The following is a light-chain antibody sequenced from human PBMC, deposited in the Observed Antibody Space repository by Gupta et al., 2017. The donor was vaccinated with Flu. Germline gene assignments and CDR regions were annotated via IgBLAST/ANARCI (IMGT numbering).Light chain of an antibody. J-gene: IGKJ3*01. CDR2: SAS. V-gene: IGKV1-39*01. Sequence: DIPLAQSPSSLSATVGDRVTITCRASQTISNYLFWYQQKLGKAPRLLISSASHLEGGVPSRFSGSGSGTDFTLTIDSLQPDDFATYYCLQGATTPLTFGPGTRVHIQ. CDR1: QTISNY. CDR3: LQGATTPLT.